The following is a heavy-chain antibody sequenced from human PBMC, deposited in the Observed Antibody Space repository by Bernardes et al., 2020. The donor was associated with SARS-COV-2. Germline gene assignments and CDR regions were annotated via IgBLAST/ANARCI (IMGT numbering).Heavy chain of an antibody. J-gene: IGHJ6*02. CDR3: ARGGVVPAAIKDYYYYYGMDV. Sequence: SETLSLTCTVSGGSISSGSYYWSWIRQPAGKGLEWIGRIYTSGSTNYNPSLKSRVTISVDTSKNQFSLKLSSVTAADTAVYYCARGGVVPAAIKDYYYYYGMDVWGQGTTVTVSS. CDR1: GGSISSGSYY. CDR2: IYTSGST. D-gene: IGHD2-2*02. V-gene: IGHV4-61*02.